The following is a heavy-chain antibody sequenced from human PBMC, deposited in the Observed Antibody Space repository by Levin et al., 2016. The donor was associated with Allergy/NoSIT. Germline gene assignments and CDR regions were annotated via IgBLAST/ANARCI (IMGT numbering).Heavy chain of an antibody. J-gene: IGHJ5*02. CDR2: ISYDGSNK. D-gene: IGHD6-19*01. Sequence: GESLKISCAASGFTFSSYAMHWVRQAPGKGLEWVAVISYDGSNKYYADSVKGRFTISRDNSKNTLYLQMNSLRAEDTAVYYCATSKYSSAAADWFDPWGQGTLVTVSS. CDR3: ATSKYSSAAADWFDP. V-gene: IGHV3-30-3*01. CDR1: GFTFSSYA.